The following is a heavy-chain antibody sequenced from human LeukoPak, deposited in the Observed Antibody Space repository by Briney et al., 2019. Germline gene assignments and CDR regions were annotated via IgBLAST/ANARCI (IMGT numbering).Heavy chain of an antibody. CDR2: IRYDGSNK. J-gene: IGHJ4*02. Sequence: GGSLRLSCAASGFTFSSYGMHWVRQAPGKGLEWVAFIRYDGSNKYYADSVKGRFTISRDNSKNTLYLQMNSLRAEDTAVYYCAKWGCSGSSCYPFDYWGQGTLVTVSS. CDR3: AKWGCSGSSCYPFDY. D-gene: IGHD2-15*01. V-gene: IGHV3-30*02. CDR1: GFTFSSYG.